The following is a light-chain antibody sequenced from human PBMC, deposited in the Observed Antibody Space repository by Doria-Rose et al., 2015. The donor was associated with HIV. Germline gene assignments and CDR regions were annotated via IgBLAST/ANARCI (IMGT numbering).Light chain of an antibody. CDR3: HQYGASWT. J-gene: IGKJ1*01. Sequence: EIVLTQSPGTLSLSPGERATLSCRASQSFSSTYLAWYQQNPGQAPSLLIYDGSTRATGIPDRFSASGSGTDFALTINRLEPEGFALYYCHQYGASWTFGQGTKVEI. CDR2: DGS. CDR1: QSFSSTY. V-gene: IGKV3-20*01.